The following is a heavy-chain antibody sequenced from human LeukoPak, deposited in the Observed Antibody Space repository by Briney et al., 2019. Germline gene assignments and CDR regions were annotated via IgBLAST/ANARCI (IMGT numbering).Heavy chain of an antibody. J-gene: IGHJ4*02. CDR3: ARDDSLGGTYY. V-gene: IGHV4-30-4*01. D-gene: IGHD1-26*01. CDR1: GASTGSSDHY. CDR2: IFHTGTT. Sequence: PSQTLSLTCTVSGASTGSSDHYWSWVRQTPGKGLVWLGFIFHTGTTYYNPSLQSRLRISIDTSKNQFSLRPTSATAADTAIYYCARDDSLGGTYYWGPGTPVTVSS.